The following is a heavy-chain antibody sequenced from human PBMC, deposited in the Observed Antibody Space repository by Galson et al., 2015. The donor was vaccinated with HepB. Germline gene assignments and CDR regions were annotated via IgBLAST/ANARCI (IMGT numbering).Heavy chain of an antibody. V-gene: IGHV1-46*01. D-gene: IGHD5-12*01. Sequence: SVKVSCKASGYAFTSYFIHWVRQAPGQGLEWMGIINPGALYTTYAQNFQGRITLARNTSTTTVYMELSSLRSDDTAVYYCGRGLWGYAEIDYWGQGTLLTVSS. CDR1: GYAFTSYF. CDR3: GRGLWGYAEIDY. J-gene: IGHJ4*02. CDR2: INPGALYT.